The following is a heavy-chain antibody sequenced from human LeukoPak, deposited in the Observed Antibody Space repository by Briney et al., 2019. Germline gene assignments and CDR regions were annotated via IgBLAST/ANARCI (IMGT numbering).Heavy chain of an antibody. V-gene: IGHV1-2*02. D-gene: IGHD1-26*01. CDR3: ARDGPYSGSSYYFDY. CDR1: GCTFTGYY. J-gene: IGHJ4*02. CDR2: INPNSGGT. Sequence: ASVKVSCKASGCTFTGYYMHWVRQAPGQGLEWMGWINPNSGGTNYAQKFQGRVTMTRDTSISTAYMELSRLRSDDTAVYYCARDGPYSGSSYYFDYWGQGTLVTVSS.